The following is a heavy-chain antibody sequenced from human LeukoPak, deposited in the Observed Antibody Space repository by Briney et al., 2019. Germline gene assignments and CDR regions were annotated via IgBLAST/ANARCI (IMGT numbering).Heavy chain of an antibody. CDR2: ISSSSSYI. J-gene: IGHJ3*02. CDR1: GFTFSSYS. D-gene: IGHD6-13*01. CDR3: AIYPAAHDAFDI. V-gene: IGHV3-21*01. Sequence: PEGSLRLSCAASGFTFSSYSMNWVRQAPGKGLEWVSSISSSSSYIYYADSVKGRFTISRDNAKNSLYLQMNSLRAEDTAVYYCAIYPAAHDAFDIWGQGTMVTVSS.